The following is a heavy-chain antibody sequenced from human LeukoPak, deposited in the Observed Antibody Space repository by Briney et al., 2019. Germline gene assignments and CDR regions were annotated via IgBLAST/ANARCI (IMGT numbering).Heavy chain of an antibody. Sequence: GGSLRLSCAASGFIFSFYAMHWVRQAPGKGLEWVAVISYDGSNKYYADSVKGRFTISRDNSRNTLYEQMNSLRAEDTAVYYCARDTYISGWYLRYGMDVWGQGTTVTVSS. D-gene: IGHD6-19*01. V-gene: IGHV3-30-3*01. CDR2: ISYDGSNK. CDR3: ARDTYISGWYLRYGMDV. J-gene: IGHJ6*02. CDR1: GFIFSFYA.